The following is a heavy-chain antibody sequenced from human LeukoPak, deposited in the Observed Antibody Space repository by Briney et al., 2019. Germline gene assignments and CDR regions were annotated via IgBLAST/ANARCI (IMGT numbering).Heavy chain of an antibody. CDR2: INHDGGT. V-gene: IGHV4-34*01. CDR3: ACLAYYMDV. Sequence: SETLSLTCAVYGESFVGPYWSWIRQPPGKGLEWIGQINHDGGTTYNPSLKSRLTIPGDTSKNQFSLRLTSATAADTAVYYCACLAYYMDVWGKGTTVTVSS. CDR1: GESFVGPY. J-gene: IGHJ6*03.